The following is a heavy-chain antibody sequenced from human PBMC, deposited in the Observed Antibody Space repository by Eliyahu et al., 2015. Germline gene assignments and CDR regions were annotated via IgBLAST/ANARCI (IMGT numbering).Heavy chain of an antibody. J-gene: IGHJ3*01. CDR3: ARGDDAFDV. CDR2: IYSGGSK. Sequence: EVLLVESGGGLIQPGGSLRLSCEASGFSVSTKYMTWVRQAPGKGLDWVSVIYSGGSKYYADSVRGRFTISRDISKNTLYLQMDSLRAEDTAVYYCARGDDAFDVWGQGALVTVSS. CDR1: GFSVSTKY. V-gene: IGHV3-53*01.